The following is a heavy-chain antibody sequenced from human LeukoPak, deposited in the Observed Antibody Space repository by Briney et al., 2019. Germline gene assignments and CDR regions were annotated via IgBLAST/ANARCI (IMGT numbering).Heavy chain of an antibody. CDR2: INHSGST. Sequence: SETLSLTCAVYGGSFSGYYWSWIRQPPGKGLEWIGEINHSGSTNYNPSLKSRVTISVDTSKNQFSLKLSSVTAADTAVYHCARGWELLDYWGQGTLVTVSS. J-gene: IGHJ4*02. V-gene: IGHV4-34*01. CDR3: ARGWELLDY. CDR1: GGSFSGYY. D-gene: IGHD1-26*01.